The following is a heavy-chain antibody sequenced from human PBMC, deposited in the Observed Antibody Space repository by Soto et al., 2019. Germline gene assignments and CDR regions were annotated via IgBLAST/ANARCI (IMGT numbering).Heavy chain of an antibody. CDR1: GFTFSGHG. CDR2: ISFDGSNK. J-gene: IGHJ4*02. D-gene: IGHD3-22*01. Sequence: TGGSLRLSCAASGFTFSGHGMHWVRQAPGKGLEWVAVISFDGSNKYYADSVKGRFTISRDNSKNTLYLQMHSLRAEDTAVYYCAKETYYYDSSSYSWPRDFDYWGQGTLVTVSS. CDR3: AKETYYYDSSSYSWPRDFDY. V-gene: IGHV3-30*18.